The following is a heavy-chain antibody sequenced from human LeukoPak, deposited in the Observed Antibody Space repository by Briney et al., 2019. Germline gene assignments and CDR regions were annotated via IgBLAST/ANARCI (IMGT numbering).Heavy chain of an antibody. D-gene: IGHD6-19*01. J-gene: IGHJ4*02. CDR1: GFPLSSYW. CDR2: IKQDASEQ. Sequence: GGSLRLSCAPSGFPLSSYWMSWVRPPPGKGLEGVANIKQDASEQYHVDSVKGRFTMSRDHARSSLYLQMNSLRVEDTAVYYCAKRVEQYSSGWYWDYWGQGTLVTVSS. CDR3: AKRVEQYSSGWYWDY. V-gene: IGHV3-7*03.